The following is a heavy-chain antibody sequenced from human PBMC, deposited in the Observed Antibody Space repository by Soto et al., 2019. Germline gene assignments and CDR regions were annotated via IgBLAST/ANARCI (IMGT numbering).Heavy chain of an antibody. CDR1: GFTVKNYQ. CDR2: IYSGGVT. V-gene: IGHV3-53*01. CDR3: ARDPSTTGYFGLDV. J-gene: IGHJ6*02. Sequence: GGSLRLSCAASGFTVKNYQMNWVRQAPGKGLEWVSVIYSGGVTYYPDSVKGRFTTIRDTSKNTVYLQMNSLRADDTAMYYCARDPSTTGYFGLDVWGQGTTVTVSS.